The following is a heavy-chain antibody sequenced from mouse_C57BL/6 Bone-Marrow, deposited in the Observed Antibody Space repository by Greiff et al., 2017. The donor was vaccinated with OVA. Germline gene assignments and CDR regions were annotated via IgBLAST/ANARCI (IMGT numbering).Heavy chain of an antibody. CDR1: GYSFTGYY. V-gene: IGHV1-42*01. Sequence: EVQLQQSGPELVKPGASVKISCKASGYSFTGYYMTWVKQSPEKSLEWIGEINPSTGGTTYNQTFKAKATLTVDKSTSTAYMQLKSLTSEDSAVYYCARRGLRAYYFDYWGQGTTLTVSS. D-gene: IGHD2-4*01. CDR3: ARRGLRAYYFDY. CDR2: INPSTGGT. J-gene: IGHJ2*01.